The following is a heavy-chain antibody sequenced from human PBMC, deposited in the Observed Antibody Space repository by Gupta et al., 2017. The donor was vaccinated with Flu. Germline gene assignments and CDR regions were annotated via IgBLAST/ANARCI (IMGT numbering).Heavy chain of an antibody. CDR3: ARVRQWLAAFDY. V-gene: IGHV4-34*01. Sequence: QVQLQQWGAGLLKPSETLSLTCTVYGGSFSGYYWSWIRQPPGKGLEWIGEINHSGSTNYNPSLKSRVTISVDTSKNQFSLKLSSVTAADTAVYYCARVRQWLAAFDYWGQGTLVTVSS. CDR1: GGSFSGYY. J-gene: IGHJ4*02. CDR2: INHSGST. D-gene: IGHD6-19*01.